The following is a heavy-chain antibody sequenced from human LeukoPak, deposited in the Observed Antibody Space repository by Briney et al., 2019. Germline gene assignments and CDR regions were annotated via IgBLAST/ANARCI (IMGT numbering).Heavy chain of an antibody. CDR3: TNFDY. Sequence: PGGSLRLSCAASGFTFSSSGMHWVRQAPGKGLDWVSLINHDGTDTYYADSVKGRFTISRDNSQNTLYLQMNSLRGEDTAVYYCTNFDYWGQGTLVTVSS. CDR1: GFTFSSSG. CDR2: INHDGTDT. V-gene: IGHV3-30*02. J-gene: IGHJ4*02.